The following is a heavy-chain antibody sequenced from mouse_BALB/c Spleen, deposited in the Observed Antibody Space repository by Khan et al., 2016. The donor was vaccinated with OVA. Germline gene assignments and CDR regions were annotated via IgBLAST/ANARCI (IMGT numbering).Heavy chain of an antibody. J-gene: IGHJ3*01. CDR3: SRLAYYYNSEGFAY. CDR2: ISTGGTYT. Sequence: EVELVESGGDLVKPGGSLKLSCAASGFTFSTYGMSWVRQTPEKRLEWVVTISTGGTYTYYPDSVKGRFTISRDNAKNTLYLQLSSLKSEDTAIYYCSRLAYYYNSEGFAYWGQGTLVTVSA. CDR1: GFTFSTYG. V-gene: IGHV5-6*01. D-gene: IGHD1-1*01.